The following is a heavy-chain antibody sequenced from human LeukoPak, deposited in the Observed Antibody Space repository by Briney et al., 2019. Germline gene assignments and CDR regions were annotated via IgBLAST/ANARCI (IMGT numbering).Heavy chain of an antibody. V-gene: IGHV1-46*01. CDR2: INPSGGST. Sequence: GASVKVSCKASGYTFTSYYMHWVRQAPGQGLEWMGIINPSGGSTSYAQKFQGRVTMTRDTSTSTVYMELSSLRSEDTAVYYCARVCGGSNDFWSGYYERGPSGYFDYWGQGTLVTVSS. CDR1: GYTFTSYY. CDR3: ARVCGGSNDFWSGYYERGPSGYFDY. D-gene: IGHD3-3*01. J-gene: IGHJ4*02.